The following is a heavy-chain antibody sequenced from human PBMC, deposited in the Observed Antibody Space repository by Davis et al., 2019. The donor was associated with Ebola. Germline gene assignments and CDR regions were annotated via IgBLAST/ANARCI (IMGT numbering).Heavy chain of an antibody. Sequence: ASVKVSCKASGGTFSSYAISWVRQAPGQGLEWMGWINPNSGGTNYAQKFQGRVTMTRDTSISTAYMELSRLRSDDTAVYYCARAMMGSSGYYYWGQGTLVTVSS. CDR2: INPNSGGT. J-gene: IGHJ4*02. CDR1: GGTFSSYA. CDR3: ARAMMGSSGYYY. D-gene: IGHD3-22*01. V-gene: IGHV1-2*02.